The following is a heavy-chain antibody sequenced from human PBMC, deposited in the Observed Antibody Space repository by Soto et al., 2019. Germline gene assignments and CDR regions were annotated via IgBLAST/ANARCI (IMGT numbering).Heavy chain of an antibody. CDR1: GGSISSNNH. J-gene: IGHJ2*01. Sequence: SETLSLTCTVSGGSISSNNHWSWIRQPPGKGLEWIGYIYYSGSTNYNPSLKSRVTISVDTSKNQFSLKLSSVTAADTAVYYCARYNWYFDLWGRGTLVTVSS. CDR2: IYYSGST. CDR3: ARYNWYFDL. V-gene: IGHV4-59*08.